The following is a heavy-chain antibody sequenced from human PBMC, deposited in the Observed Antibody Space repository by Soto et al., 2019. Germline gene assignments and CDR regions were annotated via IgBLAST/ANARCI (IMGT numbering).Heavy chain of an antibody. CDR3: ARDDEGGSDCDLGY. CDR1: GFTFSSHA. V-gene: IGHV3-30-3*01. D-gene: IGHD1-26*01. Sequence: QVQLVEYGGGVVQPGRSLRLSCAVSGFTFSSHAMHWVRQAPGKGLEWVTLISSDGSNKYYADSVKGRFTTSRDNSKNTMYLQMNCLRVEDTAVYYCARDDEGGSDCDLGYWGQGALVTVSS. CDR2: ISSDGSNK. J-gene: IGHJ4*02.